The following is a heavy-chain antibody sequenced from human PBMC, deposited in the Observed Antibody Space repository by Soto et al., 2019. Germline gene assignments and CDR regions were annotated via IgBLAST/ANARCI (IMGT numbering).Heavy chain of an antibody. Sequence: QVQLVQSGAEVKKPGASVTVSCKTSGYTFSTYPISWVRQAPGQGLEWVGWISTYNGKTNYGQKFRGRVTITTDTSASTAYMNLRNLRSDDTAVYYCARDRVEAALGTFDQWGQGTLDTVSS. D-gene: IGHD6-13*01. CDR3: ARDRVEAALGTFDQ. J-gene: IGHJ4*02. V-gene: IGHV1-18*01. CDR2: ISTYNGKT. CDR1: GYTFSTYP.